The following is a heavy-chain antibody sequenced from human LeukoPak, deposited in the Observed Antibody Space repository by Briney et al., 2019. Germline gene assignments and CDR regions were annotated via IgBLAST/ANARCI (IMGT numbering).Heavy chain of an antibody. CDR1: GGSISSYY. Sequence: PSETLSLTCTVSGGSISSYYWSWIRQPAGKGLEWIGRIYTSGSTNYNPSLKSRVTMSVDTSKNQFSLKLSSVTAADTAVYYCARLGYSSSWYVYYYYYMDVWGKGTTVTISS. V-gene: IGHV4-4*07. CDR2: IYTSGST. J-gene: IGHJ6*03. CDR3: ARLGYSSSWYVYYYYYMDV. D-gene: IGHD6-13*01.